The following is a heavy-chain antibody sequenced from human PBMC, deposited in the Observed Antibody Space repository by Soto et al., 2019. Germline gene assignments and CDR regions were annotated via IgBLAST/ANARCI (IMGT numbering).Heavy chain of an antibody. J-gene: IGHJ4*02. D-gene: IGHD5-18*01. V-gene: IGHV1-69*06. Sequence: QVQLVQSGAEVKKPGSSVKVSCKASGGTFSSYAISWVRQAPGQGLEWMGGIIPIFGTANYAQKFQGRVTITADKSTSTAYMELSSLRSEDTAVYYCARERGYAIGLDTAMGHFDYWGQGTLVTVSS. CDR3: ARERGYAIGLDTAMGHFDY. CDR1: GGTFSSYA. CDR2: IIPIFGTA.